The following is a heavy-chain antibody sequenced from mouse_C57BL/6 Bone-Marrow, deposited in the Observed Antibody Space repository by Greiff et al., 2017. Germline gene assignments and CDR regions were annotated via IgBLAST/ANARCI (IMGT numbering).Heavy chain of an antibody. V-gene: IGHV1-18*01. D-gene: IGHD1-1*01. CDR1: GYTFTDYN. CDR3: ARHLITTGGWYFDV. CDR2: INPNNGGT. Sequence: VQLQQSGPELVKPGASVKIPCKASGYTFTDYNMDWVKQSHGKSLEWIGDINPNNGGTIYNQKFKGKATLTVDKSSSTAYMELRSLTSEDTAVYYCARHLITTGGWYFDVWGTGTTVTVSS. J-gene: IGHJ1*03.